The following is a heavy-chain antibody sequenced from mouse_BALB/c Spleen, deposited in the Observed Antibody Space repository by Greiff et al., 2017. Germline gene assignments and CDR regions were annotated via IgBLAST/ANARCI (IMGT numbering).Heavy chain of an antibody. CDR1: GYTFTSYW. Sequence: QVQLQQSGAELAKPGASVKMSCKASGYTFTSYWMHWVKQRPGQGLEWIGYINPSTGYTEYNQKFKDKATLTADKSSSTAYMQLSSLTSEDSAVYYCARSHDDGGLDYWGQGTTVTVSS. V-gene: IGHV1-7*01. CDR3: ARSHDDGGLDY. J-gene: IGHJ2*01. CDR2: INPSTGYT. D-gene: IGHD2-12*01.